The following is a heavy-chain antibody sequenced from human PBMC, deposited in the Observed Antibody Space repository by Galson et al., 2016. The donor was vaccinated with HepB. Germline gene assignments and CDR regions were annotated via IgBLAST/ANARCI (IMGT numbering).Heavy chain of an antibody. V-gene: IGHV3-48*01. Sequence: SLRLSCAASGFTFSDCSMIWVRQAPGKGLEWVSYISGTSGLIRYTDSVKGRFTISRDNAKNSLYLQMNSLRVEDTAVYYCARGRVNWDNWFDPWGQGTMVTVSS. CDR2: ISGTSGLI. CDR3: ARGRVNWDNWFDP. CDR1: GFTFSDCS. D-gene: IGHD7-27*01. J-gene: IGHJ5*01.